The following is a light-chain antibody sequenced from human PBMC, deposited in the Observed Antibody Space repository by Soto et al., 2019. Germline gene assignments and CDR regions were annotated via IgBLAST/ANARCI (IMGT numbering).Light chain of an antibody. CDR2: DVR. Sequence: QSALTQPASVSGSPGQSITISCTGTSSDVGANDYVSWYQQYPGKVPQLMIFDVRKRPSGVSNRFSGSKSGNTASLTISGLQADDAADYYCSSYTTIGTVVFGGGTKLTVL. CDR3: SSYTTIGTVV. CDR1: SSDVGANDY. J-gene: IGLJ3*02. V-gene: IGLV2-14*01.